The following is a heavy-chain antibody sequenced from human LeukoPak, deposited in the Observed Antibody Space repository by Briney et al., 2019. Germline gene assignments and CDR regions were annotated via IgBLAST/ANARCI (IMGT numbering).Heavy chain of an antibody. CDR3: ARDGSYGMDL. Sequence: GRSLRLSCAASGFSFRSYTMHWVRQAPGKGLEWVAVIWYDGTDTYYADSVKGRFTISRDNSKNTLYLQMNSLRAEDPAVYFCARDGSYGMDLWGQGTTVTVSS. CDR1: GFSFRSYT. D-gene: IGHD1-26*01. CDR2: IWYDGTDT. V-gene: IGHV3-33*01. J-gene: IGHJ6*01.